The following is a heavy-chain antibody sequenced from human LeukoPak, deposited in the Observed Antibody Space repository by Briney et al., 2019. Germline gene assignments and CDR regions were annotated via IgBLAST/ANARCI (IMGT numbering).Heavy chain of an antibody. V-gene: IGHV3-23*01. CDR2: ITGSGGHT. D-gene: IGHD6-19*01. J-gene: IGHJ6*03. Sequence: PGESLRLSCEASGFTFSNYAMAWVRQSPGKGLEWVSGITGSGGHTYYADSVKGRFTSSRDNSKNTLYLQMNSLRAEDTAVYYCTKDLADYHYYYTDVWGKGTTVIVSS. CDR3: TKDLADYHYYYTDV. CDR1: GFTFSNYA.